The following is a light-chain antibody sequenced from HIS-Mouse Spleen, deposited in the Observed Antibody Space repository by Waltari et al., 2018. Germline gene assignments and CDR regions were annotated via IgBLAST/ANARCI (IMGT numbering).Light chain of an antibody. CDR2: AAS. CDR1: QSISSY. V-gene: IGKV1-39*01. Sequence: DLQMTQSPSSLSASVGDRVTIPCRASQSISSYLHWYQQKPGKAPKLLIYAASSLQSGVPSRFSGSGSGTDFTLTISSLQPEDFATYYCQQSYSTPMYTFGQGTKLEIK. CDR3: QQSYSTPMYT. J-gene: IGKJ2*01.